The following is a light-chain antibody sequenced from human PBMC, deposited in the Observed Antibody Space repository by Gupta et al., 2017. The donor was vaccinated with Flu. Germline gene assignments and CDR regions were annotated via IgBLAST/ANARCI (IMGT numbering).Light chain of an antibody. Sequence: EIVLTQSPGTLSLSPGERATLSCRASQSVNNNLLTWYQQKPGQAPRLLIYGASIRATGIPDRFSGPGSGTDFTLRMRRIVLEDFAVYYCHGYAISVYTLGSETK. V-gene: IGKV3-20*01. CDR2: GAS. CDR1: QSVNNNL. CDR3: HGYAISVYT. J-gene: IGKJ2*01.